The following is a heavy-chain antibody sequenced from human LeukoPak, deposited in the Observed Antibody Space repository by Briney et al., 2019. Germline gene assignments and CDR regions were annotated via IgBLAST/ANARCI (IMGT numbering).Heavy chain of an antibody. CDR3: ASVDGGY. CDR1: GLSFSYFR. V-gene: IGHV3-7*01. Sequence: GGSLRLSCAASGLSFSYFRMSWVRQAPGKGLEWVAKIKPDGSEKYYVDSMKGRFTISRDNAKNSLYLQMNSLRVDDTAVYYCASVDGGYWGQGTLVTVSS. J-gene: IGHJ4*02. D-gene: IGHD4-23*01. CDR2: IKPDGSEK.